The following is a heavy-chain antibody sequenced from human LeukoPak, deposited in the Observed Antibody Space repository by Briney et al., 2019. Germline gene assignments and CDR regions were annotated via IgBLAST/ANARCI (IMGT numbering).Heavy chain of an antibody. D-gene: IGHD3-3*01. CDR1: GGTFSSYA. CDR2: IIPIFGTA. CDR3: ARSRCYDFWSGVGGSFDY. V-gene: IGHV1-69*01. J-gene: IGHJ4*02. Sequence: ASVKVSCKASGGTFSSYAISWVRQAPGQGLEWMGGIIPIFGTANYAQKFQGRVTITADESTSTAYMELSSLRSEDTAVYYCARSRCYDFWSGVGGSFDYWGQGTLVTVSS.